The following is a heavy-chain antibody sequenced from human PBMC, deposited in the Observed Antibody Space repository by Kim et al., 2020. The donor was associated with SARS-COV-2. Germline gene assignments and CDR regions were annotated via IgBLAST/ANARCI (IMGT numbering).Heavy chain of an antibody. Sequence: ASVKVSCKTSGYTFTGYYMHWVRQAPGQGLEWMGWINPNSGGTNYAQKFQGRVTMTRDTSISTAYMELSSLRSDDTAVYYCANILNTGTTEDSWGQGTLVTVSS. V-gene: IGHV1-2*02. D-gene: IGHD1-1*01. CDR1: GYTFTGYY. CDR3: ANILNTGTTEDS. J-gene: IGHJ4*02. CDR2: INPNSGGT.